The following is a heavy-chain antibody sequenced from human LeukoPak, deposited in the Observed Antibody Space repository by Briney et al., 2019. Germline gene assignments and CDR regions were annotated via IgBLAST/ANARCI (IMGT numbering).Heavy chain of an antibody. CDR1: GGSISSGSYY. D-gene: IGHD3-16*01. V-gene: IGHV4-61*02. CDR2: IYTSGST. Sequence: SETLSLTCTVSGGSISSGSYYWSWIRQPAGKGLEWIGRIYTSGSTNYNPSLKSRLTISVDTSKNQFSLKLGSVTAADTAVYYCARETSQKGAHYMDVWGKGTTVTISS. CDR3: ARETSQKGAHYMDV. J-gene: IGHJ6*03.